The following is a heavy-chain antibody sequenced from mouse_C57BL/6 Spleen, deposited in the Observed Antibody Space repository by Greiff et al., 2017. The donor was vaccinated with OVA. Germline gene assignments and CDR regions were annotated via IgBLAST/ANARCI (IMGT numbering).Heavy chain of an antibody. Sequence: QVQLQQPGAELVKPGASVKLSCNASGYTFTSYWMHWVKQRPGQGLEWIGMIHPNSGSTNYNEKFKSKATLTVDKSSSTAYMQLSSLTSEDSAVYYCARNWDYYAMDYWGQGTSVTVSS. CDR2: IHPNSGST. CDR1: GYTFTSYW. D-gene: IGHD4-1*01. J-gene: IGHJ4*01. V-gene: IGHV1-64*01. CDR3: ARNWDYYAMDY.